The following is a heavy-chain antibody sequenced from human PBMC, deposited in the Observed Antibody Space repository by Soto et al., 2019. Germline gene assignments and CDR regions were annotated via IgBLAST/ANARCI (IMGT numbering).Heavy chain of an antibody. CDR2: INPNSGGT. D-gene: IGHD2-2*02. V-gene: IGHV1-2*02. CDR3: ARDQVEYCSSTSCYIWFDP. J-gene: IGHJ5*02. CDR1: GYTFTGYY. Sequence: ASVKVSCKASGYTFTGYYMHCVRQAPGQGLEWMGWINPNSGGTNYAQKFQGRVTMTRDTSISTAYMELSRLRSDDTAVYYCARDQVEYCSSTSCYIWFDPWGQGTLVTVSS.